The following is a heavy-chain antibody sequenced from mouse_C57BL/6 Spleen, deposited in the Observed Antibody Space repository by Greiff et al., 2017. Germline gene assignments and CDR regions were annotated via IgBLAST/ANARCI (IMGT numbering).Heavy chain of an antibody. CDR3: ARYSAYYSNYDWYFDV. V-gene: IGHV1-22*01. Sequence: SGPELVKPGASVKMSCKASGYTFTDYNMHWVKQSHGKSLEWIGYINPNNGGTSYNQKFKGKATLTVNKSSSTAYMELRSLTSEDSAVYYCARYSAYYSNYDWYFDVWGTGTTVTVSS. D-gene: IGHD2-5*01. J-gene: IGHJ1*03. CDR1: GYTFTDYN. CDR2: INPNNGGT.